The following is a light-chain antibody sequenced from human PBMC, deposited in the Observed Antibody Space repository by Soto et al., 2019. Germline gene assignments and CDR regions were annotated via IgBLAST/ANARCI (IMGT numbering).Light chain of an antibody. Sequence: EILMTQSPATLSVSPGETVTFSCRASRSVSNRLAWYQHKPGQAPRLLIYDASNRATGIPARFSGSGSGTDFTLTISSLEPEDFAVYYCQQRSNWPWTVGQGTKVDIK. CDR1: RSVSNR. V-gene: IGKV3-11*01. CDR3: QQRSNWPWT. CDR2: DAS. J-gene: IGKJ1*01.